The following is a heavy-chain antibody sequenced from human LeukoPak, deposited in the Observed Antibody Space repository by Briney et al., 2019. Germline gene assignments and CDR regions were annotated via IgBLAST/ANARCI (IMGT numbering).Heavy chain of an antibody. CDR3: AKGGGTWIQLWLSPGPAIYFDY. Sequence: GGSLRLSCAASGFTFSSYAMSWVRQAPGKGLEWVSAISGSGGSTYYADSVKGRFTISRDNSKNTLYLQMNSLRAEDTAVYYCAKGGGTWIQLWLSPGPAIYFDYWGQGTLVTVSS. V-gene: IGHV3-23*01. CDR1: GFTFSSYA. J-gene: IGHJ4*02. CDR2: ISGSGGST. D-gene: IGHD5-18*01.